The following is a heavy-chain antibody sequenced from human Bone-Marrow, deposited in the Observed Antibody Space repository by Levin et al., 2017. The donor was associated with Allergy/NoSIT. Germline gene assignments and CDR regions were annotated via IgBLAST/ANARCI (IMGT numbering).Heavy chain of an antibody. CDR1: GFTFDDYA. D-gene: IGHD4-23*01. J-gene: IGHJ3*01. V-gene: IGHV3-9*01. CDR2: ITWNSRRI. CDR3: AKAKWELSSLDGFDL. Sequence: SLKISCTTSGFTFDDYAFYWVRQAPGKGPEWLSGITWNSRRIDYAESVKGRFTISRDNAKNSLYLQMDSLRSEDTALYFCAKAKWELSSLDGFDLWGQGTMVTVSS.